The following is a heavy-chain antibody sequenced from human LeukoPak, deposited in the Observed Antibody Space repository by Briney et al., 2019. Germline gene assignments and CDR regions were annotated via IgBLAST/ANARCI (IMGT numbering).Heavy chain of an antibody. Sequence: ASVKVSYKASGYTFSTYGISWVRQAPGQGLEWMGWISTNNGNTQYAQKFQGRVTMTTDTSTSTAYMEVRSLRSDDTAVYYCARDIRGSGTWKFDPWGRGTLVTVSS. CDR2: ISTNNGNT. J-gene: IGHJ5*02. V-gene: IGHV1-18*01. D-gene: IGHD3-10*01. CDR3: ARDIRGSGTWKFDP. CDR1: GYTFSTYG.